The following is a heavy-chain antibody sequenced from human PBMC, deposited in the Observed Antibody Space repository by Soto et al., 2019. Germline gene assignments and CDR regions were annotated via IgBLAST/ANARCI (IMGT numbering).Heavy chain of an antibody. D-gene: IGHD3-16*01. V-gene: IGHV4-34*01. J-gene: IGHJ5*02. Sequence: SETLSLTCAVYGGSFSDNYWSWIRQPPGKGLEWLGEINHSGSTNHSPSLKSRVTILADTSKKQFSLKLSSVTAADTAVYYCARGRGEIQGPWGQGTLVTVLL. CDR1: GGSFSDNY. CDR3: ARGRGEIQGP. CDR2: INHSGST.